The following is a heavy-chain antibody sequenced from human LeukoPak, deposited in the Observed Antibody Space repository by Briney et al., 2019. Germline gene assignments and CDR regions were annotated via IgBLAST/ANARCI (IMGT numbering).Heavy chain of an antibody. Sequence: GSLRLSCAASGFTFSSYEMNWVRQAPGKGLEWVSYISSSGSTIYYADSVKGRFTISRDNAKNSRYLQMNSLRAEDTAVYYCAREWGYCSSTSCYRSFDYWGQGTLVTVSS. J-gene: IGHJ4*02. CDR2: ISSSGSTI. D-gene: IGHD2-2*01. CDR3: AREWGYCSSTSCYRSFDY. V-gene: IGHV3-48*03. CDR1: GFTFSSYE.